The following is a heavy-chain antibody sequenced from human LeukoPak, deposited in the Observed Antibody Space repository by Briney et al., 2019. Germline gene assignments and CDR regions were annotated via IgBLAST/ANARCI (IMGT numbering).Heavy chain of an antibody. J-gene: IGHJ4*02. CDR1: GGSISSGSYY. V-gene: IGHV4-39*01. Sequence: SETLSLTCTVSGGSISSGSYYWGWIRQPPGKRLEWVGSIYYSGSTYYNPSLKSRVTISVDTSKKQFSLKLNSVTAADTAVYYCAREVAASSWSYWGQGTLVTVSS. CDR2: IYYSGST. D-gene: IGHD6-13*01. CDR3: AREVAASSWSY.